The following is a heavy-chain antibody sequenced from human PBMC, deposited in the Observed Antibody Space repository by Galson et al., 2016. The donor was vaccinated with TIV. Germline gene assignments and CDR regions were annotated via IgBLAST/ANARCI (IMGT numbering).Heavy chain of an antibody. CDR3: MREGSTVTMHHYFGMDV. CDR1: GASITNYF. V-gene: IGHV4-59*12. Sequence: ETLSLTCTVSGASITNYFWTWIRQAPGKGLEWIGYVYYTGTTNTIPSLTNYSPSFKSRVTVSLNTSKNEFSLTLSSVTAADTAVYYCMREGSTVTMHHYFGMDVWGQGTSVTVSS. CDR2: VYYTGTT. J-gene: IGHJ6*02. D-gene: IGHD4-17*01.